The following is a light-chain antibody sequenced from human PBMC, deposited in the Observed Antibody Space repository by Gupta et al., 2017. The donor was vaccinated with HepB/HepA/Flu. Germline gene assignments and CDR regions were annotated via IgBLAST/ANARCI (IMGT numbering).Light chain of an antibody. J-gene: IGLJ1*01. CDR2: EVS. CDR1: SSDVGGYNY. V-gene: IGLV2-8*01. CDR3: NSYAASNNYV. Sequence: QSALTQPPSASGSPGQSVPISCTGTSSDVGGYNYVSWYQQHPGKAPKLMIYEVSKRPSGVPDRFSGSKSGNTASLTVSGLQAEDEADYYCNSYAASNNYVFGTGTKVTVL.